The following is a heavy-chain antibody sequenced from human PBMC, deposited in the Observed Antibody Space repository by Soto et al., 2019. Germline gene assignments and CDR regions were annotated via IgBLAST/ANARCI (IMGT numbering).Heavy chain of an antibody. CDR3: ASTWTTGLDY. Sequence: SVKVSCKASGYTFTSYYMHWVRQAPGQGLEWMGGIIPIFGTANYAQKFQGRVTITADESTSTAYMELSSLRSEDTAVYYCASTWTTGLDYWGQGTLVTVSS. J-gene: IGHJ4*02. D-gene: IGHD4-4*01. V-gene: IGHV1-69*13. CDR2: IIPIFGTA. CDR1: GYTFTSYY.